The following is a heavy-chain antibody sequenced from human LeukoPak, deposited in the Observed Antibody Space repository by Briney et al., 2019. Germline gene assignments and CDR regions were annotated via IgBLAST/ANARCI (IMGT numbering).Heavy chain of an antibody. J-gene: IGHJ6*03. V-gene: IGHV3-43D*04. CDR1: GFTFDDYA. CDR3: VKATTTSDYYYMDV. D-gene: IGHD1-26*01. CDR2: VTWDGGST. Sequence: GGSLRLSCAASGFTFDDYAMHWVRQAPGKGLEWVSLVTWDGGSTYYADTVKGRFTISRDNTKNSLYLQMNSQRPEDTGLYYCVKATTTSDYYYMDVWGTGTTVIVSS.